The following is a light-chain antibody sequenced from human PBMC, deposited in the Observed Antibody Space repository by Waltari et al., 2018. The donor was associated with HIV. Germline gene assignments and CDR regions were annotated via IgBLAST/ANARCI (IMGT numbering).Light chain of an antibody. CDR1: SSDVGGYNY. Sequence: QSALTQPPSASGSPGQSVTISCTGTSSDVGGYNYVSWYQQHPGKAPKLTIYEVSKRPSGVPDRFSGSKSGNTASLTVSGLQAEDEADYYCSSYAGSNNFGVFGGGTKLTVL. V-gene: IGLV2-8*01. CDR3: SSYAGSNNFGV. J-gene: IGLJ2*01. CDR2: EVS.